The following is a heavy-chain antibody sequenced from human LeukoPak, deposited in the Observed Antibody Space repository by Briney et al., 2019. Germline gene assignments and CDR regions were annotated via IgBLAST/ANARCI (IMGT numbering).Heavy chain of an antibody. J-gene: IGHJ4*02. V-gene: IGHV3-23*01. CDR1: GFTFTSYS. CDR3: ATAISSSSKDDH. CDR2: VVIGSIRT. Sequence: QPGGSLRLSCAASGFTFTSYSMSWVRQAPGKGLEWVSTVVIGSIRTYYADSVKGRFTSYRDDANNMLYLQMNMLRAEDTAIYYCATAISSSSKDDHWGQGTLVTVSS. D-gene: IGHD2-2*01.